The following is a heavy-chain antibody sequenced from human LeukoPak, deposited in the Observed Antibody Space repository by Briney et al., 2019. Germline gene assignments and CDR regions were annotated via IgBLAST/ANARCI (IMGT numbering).Heavy chain of an antibody. V-gene: IGHV3-74*01. D-gene: IGHD1-7*01. CDR2: INPDGSTI. CDR1: GFTFSNYW. Sequence: GGSLRLSCAASGFTFSNYWVHWVRQAPGKGLVWVSRINPDGSTINYADSVKGRFTISRDNAKNTLYLQMDSLRAEDTAVYYCATAGNYRFDYWGQGTLVTVSS. CDR3: ATAGNYRFDY. J-gene: IGHJ4*02.